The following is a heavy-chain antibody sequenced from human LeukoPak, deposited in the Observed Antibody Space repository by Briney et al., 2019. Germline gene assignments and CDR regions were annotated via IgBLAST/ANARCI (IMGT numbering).Heavy chain of an antibody. D-gene: IGHD3-22*01. Sequence: GGSLRLSCAASGFTFSSYGMHWVRQAPGKGLEWVAVISYDGSNKYYADSVKGRFTISRDNSKNTLYLQMNSLRAEDTAVYYCAKDRGISITMIVVAYDAFDIWGQGTMVTVSS. CDR3: AKDRGISITMIVVAYDAFDI. V-gene: IGHV3-30*18. CDR2: ISYDGSNK. J-gene: IGHJ3*02. CDR1: GFTFSSYG.